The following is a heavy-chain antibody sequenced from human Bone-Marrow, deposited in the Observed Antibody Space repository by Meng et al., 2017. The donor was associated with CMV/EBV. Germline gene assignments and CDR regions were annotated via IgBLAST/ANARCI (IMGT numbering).Heavy chain of an antibody. D-gene: IGHD1-7*01. CDR1: GGSFSGYY. CDR2: INHSGST. J-gene: IGHJ4*02. V-gene: IGHV4-34*01. CDR3: ARARDGTGTTWVLDY. Sequence: SETLSLTCAVYGGSFSGYYWSWIRQPPGKGLEWIGEINHSGSTNYNPSLKSRVTISVDTSKNQFSLKLSSVTAADTAVYYCARARDGTGTTWVLDYWGQGTLVTVPS.